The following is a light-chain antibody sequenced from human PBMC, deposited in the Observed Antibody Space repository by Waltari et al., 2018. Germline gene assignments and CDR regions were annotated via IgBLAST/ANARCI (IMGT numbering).Light chain of an antibody. CDR3: HQHYTTPWT. CDR1: QTVLYRDNNKNY. V-gene: IGKV4-1*01. J-gene: IGKJ1*01. CDR2: WAS. Sequence: DIVMTQSPDSLAVSLGERATINCKSSQTVLYRDNNKNYLTWYQQKPGQPPTLLFSWASIRESGFPDRLSASGSGTDFTLTISSLQAEDVAVYYCHQHYTTPWTFGQGTRVEIK.